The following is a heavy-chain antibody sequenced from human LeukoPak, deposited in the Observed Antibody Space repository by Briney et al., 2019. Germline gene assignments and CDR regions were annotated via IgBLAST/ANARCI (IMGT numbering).Heavy chain of an antibody. Sequence: PGGSLRLSCAASGFTFSSYSMNWVRQAPGKGLEYVSAISSNGGSTYYANSVKGRFTISRDNSKNTLYLQMGSLRAEDMAVYYCARAFSRAVAGPNGDYWGQGTLVTVSS. D-gene: IGHD6-19*01. CDR2: ISSNGGST. CDR3: ARAFSRAVAGPNGDY. J-gene: IGHJ4*02. CDR1: GFTFSSYS. V-gene: IGHV3-64*01.